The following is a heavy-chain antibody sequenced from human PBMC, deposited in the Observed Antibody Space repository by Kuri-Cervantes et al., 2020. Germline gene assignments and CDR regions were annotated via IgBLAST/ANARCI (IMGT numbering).Heavy chain of an antibody. V-gene: IGHV4-59*01. CDR2: IYYSGSI. CDR1: GDSMSSTNC. Sequence: ESLKISCAVSGDSMSSTNCWSWVRQPPGKGLEWIGCIYYSGSINYNPSLKSRVTISIDTSKHQFSLKLNSVTAADTAVYYCARDWRGSGDQYPFDLWGRGTLVTVSS. D-gene: IGHD6-19*01. CDR3: ARDWRGSGDQYPFDL. J-gene: IGHJ2*01.